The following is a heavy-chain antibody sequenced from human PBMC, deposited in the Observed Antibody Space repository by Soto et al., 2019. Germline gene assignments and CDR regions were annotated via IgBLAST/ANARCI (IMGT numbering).Heavy chain of an antibody. V-gene: IGHV3-33*01. CDR2: IWYDGSTK. D-gene: IGHD2-15*01. CDR3: ARGLAYCSDDSCYARLGSFEI. J-gene: IGHJ3*02. CDR1: RFTFSSYG. Sequence: QVQLLESGGGVVQPGRSLRLSCAASRFTFSSYGMHWVRQAPGKGLEWVALIWYDGSTKFYADSVTGRFTISRDNSNNTLHLQMNSLRAEDTAVYYCARGLAYCSDDSCYARLGSFEIWGQGTMVTVSS.